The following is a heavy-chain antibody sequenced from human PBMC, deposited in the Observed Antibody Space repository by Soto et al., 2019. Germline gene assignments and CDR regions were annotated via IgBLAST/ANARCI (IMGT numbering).Heavy chain of an antibody. CDR1: GGTFSSYA. CDR2: IIPIFGTA. Sequence: QVQLVQSGAEVKKPGSSVKVSCKASGGTFSSYAISWVRQAPGQVLEWMGGIIPIFGTANYAQKFQGRVTITADESTSTAYMELSSLRSEDTAVYYCASMLYARDSTPVDPWGQGTLVAVSS. CDR3: ASMLYARDSTPVDP. J-gene: IGHJ5*02. V-gene: IGHV1-69*12. D-gene: IGHD2-8*01.